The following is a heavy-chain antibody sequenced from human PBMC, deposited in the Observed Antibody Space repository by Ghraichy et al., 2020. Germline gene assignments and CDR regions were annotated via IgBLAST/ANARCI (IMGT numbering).Heavy chain of an antibody. CDR2: IYPGDSDT. D-gene: IGHD2-21*02. Sequence: GESLNISCKGSGYSFTSYWIGWVRQMPGKGLEWMGIIYPGDSDTRYSPSFQGQVTISADKSISTAYLQWSSLKASDTAMYYCARPTKAYCGGDCSFDAFDIWGQGTMVTVSS. CDR1: GYSFTSYW. CDR3: ARPTKAYCGGDCSFDAFDI. V-gene: IGHV5-51*01. J-gene: IGHJ3*02.